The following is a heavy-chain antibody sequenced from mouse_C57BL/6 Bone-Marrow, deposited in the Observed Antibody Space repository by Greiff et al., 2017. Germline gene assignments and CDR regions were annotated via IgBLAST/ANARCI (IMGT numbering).Heavy chain of an antibody. V-gene: IGHV1-69*01. J-gene: IGHJ2*01. D-gene: IGHD1-1*01. Sequence: QVQLQQPGAELVMPGASVKLSCKASGYTFTSYWMHWVKQRPGQGLEWIGEIDPSDSYTNYNQKFKGKSTLTVDKSSSTAYMQLSSLTSEDSAVYDCAREDYYGSSYYFDYWGQGTTLTVSS. CDR1: GYTFTSYW. CDR2: IDPSDSYT. CDR3: AREDYYGSSYYFDY.